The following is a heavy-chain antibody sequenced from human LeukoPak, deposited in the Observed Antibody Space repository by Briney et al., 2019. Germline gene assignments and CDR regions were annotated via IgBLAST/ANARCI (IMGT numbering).Heavy chain of an antibody. CDR2: IKRDGSVK. CDR3: ARESVSSTGPVHYYYGMDV. J-gene: IGHJ6*02. Sequence: PGGSLRLSCAASGLTFSSYWMSWVRQAPGKGLEWVANIKRDGSVKYSVDSVKGRLTISRDNAKNTLYLQMNSLRAEDTAVYYCARESVSSTGPVHYYYGMDVWGQGTTVTVSS. CDR1: GLTFSSYW. D-gene: IGHD2-2*01. V-gene: IGHV3-7*01.